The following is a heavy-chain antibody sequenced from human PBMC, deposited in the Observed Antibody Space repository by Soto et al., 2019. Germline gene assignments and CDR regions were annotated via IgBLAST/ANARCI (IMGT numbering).Heavy chain of an antibody. CDR3: TRDDYSYDSGVYYSRFDP. J-gene: IGHJ5*02. Sequence: PVGSLRLSCTASGFTFGDYALTWVRQAPGKGLEWVGFITSKTYGGTTEYAASVKGRFTISRDDSKSIAYLEMYSLKTEDTAVYYCTRDDYSYDSGVYYSRFDPWGQGTLVTVSS. CDR1: GFTFGDYA. D-gene: IGHD3-22*01. V-gene: IGHV3-49*04. CDR2: ITSKTYGGTT.